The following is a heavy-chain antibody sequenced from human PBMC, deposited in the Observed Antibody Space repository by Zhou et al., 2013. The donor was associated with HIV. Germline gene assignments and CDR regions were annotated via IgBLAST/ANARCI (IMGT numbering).Heavy chain of an antibody. Sequence: VQLQESGPGLVKPSETLSLTCTVSGGSIVSHYWSWFRQPPGKGLEWLGYIFDSGSTSFNPSLRSRVTISVDAAKNQFSLELTSTTAADTAVYYCAREGSGSYYSYWYFDLWGRGALVTVSS. D-gene: IGHD3-10*01. J-gene: IGHJ2*01. CDR1: GGSIVSHY. V-gene: IGHV4-59*11. CDR2: IFDSGST. CDR3: AREGSGSYYSYWYFDL.